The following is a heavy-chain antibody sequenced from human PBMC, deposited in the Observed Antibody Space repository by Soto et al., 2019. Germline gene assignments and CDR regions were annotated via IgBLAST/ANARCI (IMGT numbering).Heavy chain of an antibody. J-gene: IGHJ3*02. V-gene: IGHV1-3*01. Sequence: GASVKVSCKASGYTFTSYAMHWVRQAPGQRLEWMGWINAGNGNTKYSQKFQGRVTITRDTSASTAYMEPSSLRSEDTAVYYCARGTRSIVVVPAATVDAFDIWGQGTMVTVSS. CDR2: INAGNGNT. CDR1: GYTFTSYA. D-gene: IGHD2-2*01. CDR3: ARGTRSIVVVPAATVDAFDI.